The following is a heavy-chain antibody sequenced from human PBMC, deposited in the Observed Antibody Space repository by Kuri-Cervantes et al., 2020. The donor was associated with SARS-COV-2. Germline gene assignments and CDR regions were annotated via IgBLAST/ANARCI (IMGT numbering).Heavy chain of an antibody. Sequence: SETLSLTCTVSGGSISSSSYYWGWIRQPPGKGLEWIGSIYYSGSTYYNPSLKSRVTISVDTSKNQFSLKLSSVTAADTAVYYCARLLTFGEDDYRGQGTPVTVSS. J-gene: IGHJ4*02. D-gene: IGHD3-10*01. V-gene: IGHV4-39*01. CDR3: ARLLTFGEDDY. CDR1: GGSISSSSYY. CDR2: IYYSGST.